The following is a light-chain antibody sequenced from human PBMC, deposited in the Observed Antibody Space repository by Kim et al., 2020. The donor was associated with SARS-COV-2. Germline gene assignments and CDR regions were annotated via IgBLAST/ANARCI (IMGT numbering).Light chain of an antibody. CDR3: QKYGSSPWT. CDR1: QSISNNY. J-gene: IGKJ1*01. Sequence: EIVLTHSPDTLSLSPGERATLSCRASQSISNNYLAWYQHKPGQAPRLLLYGASSRAADIPDRFTGSGSGTDFTLTISRLEPEDFAVYNCQKYGSSPWTFGQGTKVDIK. CDR2: GAS. V-gene: IGKV3-20*01.